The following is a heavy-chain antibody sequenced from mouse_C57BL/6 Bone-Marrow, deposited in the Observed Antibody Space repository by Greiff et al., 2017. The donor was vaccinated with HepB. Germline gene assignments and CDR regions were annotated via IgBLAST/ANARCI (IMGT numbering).Heavy chain of an antibody. Sequence: EVNVVESGGGLVQPGGSLSLSCAASGFTFTDYYMSWVRQPPGKALEWLGFIRNKANGYTTEYSASVKGRFTISRDNSQSILYLQMNALRAEDSATYYCASPLYGSSYEGWYFDVWGTGTTVTVSS. J-gene: IGHJ1*03. CDR2: IRNKANGYTT. D-gene: IGHD1-1*01. V-gene: IGHV7-3*01. CDR1: GFTFTDYY. CDR3: ASPLYGSSYEGWYFDV.